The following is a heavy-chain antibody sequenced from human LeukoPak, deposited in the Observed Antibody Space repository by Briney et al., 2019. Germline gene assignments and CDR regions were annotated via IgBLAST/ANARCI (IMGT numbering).Heavy chain of an antibody. V-gene: IGHV5-10-1*01. CDR2: IDPSDSYT. CDR1: GYSFATYW. D-gene: IGHD1-7*01. CDR3: ARQANYLFDY. Sequence: GESLRISCKGSGYSFATYWISWVRQMPGKGLEWMGRIDPSDSYTNYSPSFQGHVTISVDKSINTAYLQWSSLKASDTAMYYCARQANYLFDYWGQGTLVTVSS. J-gene: IGHJ4*02.